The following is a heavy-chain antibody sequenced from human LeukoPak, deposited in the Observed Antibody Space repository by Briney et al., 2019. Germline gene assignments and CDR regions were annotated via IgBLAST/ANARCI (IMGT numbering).Heavy chain of an antibody. CDR1: GFTFSSYS. D-gene: IGHD4-17*01. Sequence: GGSLRLSCAASGFTFSSYSMNWVRQAPGKGLEWVSAISGSGGSTYYADSVKGRFTISRDNSKNTLYLQMNSLRAEDTAVYYCAKYALSYGDYPYYFDYWGQGTLVTVSS. CDR2: ISGSGGST. J-gene: IGHJ4*02. V-gene: IGHV3-23*01. CDR3: AKYALSYGDYPYYFDY.